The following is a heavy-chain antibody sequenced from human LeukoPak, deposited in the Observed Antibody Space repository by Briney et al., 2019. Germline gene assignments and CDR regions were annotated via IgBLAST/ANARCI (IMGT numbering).Heavy chain of an antibody. CDR3: ARDYQADYLGPFDY. Sequence: GGSLRLSCAASGLTFSSYSMNWVRQAPGKGLEWVSSISSSGSYRYYADSVKGRFTISRDTAKNSVYLQMNSLRAEDTAVYCCARDYQADYLGPFDYWGQGTLVTVSS. CDR1: GLTFSSYS. V-gene: IGHV3-21*01. J-gene: IGHJ4*02. D-gene: IGHD3-16*01. CDR2: ISSSGSYR.